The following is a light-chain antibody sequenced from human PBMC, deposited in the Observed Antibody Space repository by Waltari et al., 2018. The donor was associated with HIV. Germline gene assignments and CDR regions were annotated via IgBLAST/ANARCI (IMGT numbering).Light chain of an antibody. Sequence: DIQLTQSPSSLSASVGDRVTITCRASRDITRYLNWFQQKPGKAPKLLIHGDSTLQSGVPARFSGSGSATDFTLTISSLQPEDFATYYCLQTHSTPLTFGSGTKLD. CDR3: LQTHSTPLT. V-gene: IGKV1-39*01. CDR1: RDITRY. J-gene: IGKJ3*01. CDR2: GDS.